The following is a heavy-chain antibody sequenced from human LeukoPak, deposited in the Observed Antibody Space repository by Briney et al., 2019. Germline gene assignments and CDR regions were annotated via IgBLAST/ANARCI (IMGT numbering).Heavy chain of an antibody. Sequence: SETLSLTCAVYGGSFSGYYWSWIRQPPGKGLEWIGEINHSGSTNYNPSLKSRVTISIDTSNNQFYLKLSSLTAADTAVYYCARRDDSSGYHKIFDYWGQGTLVTVSS. CDR2: INHSGST. CDR3: ARRDDSSGYHKIFDY. CDR1: GGSFSGYY. D-gene: IGHD3-22*01. V-gene: IGHV4-34*01. J-gene: IGHJ4*02.